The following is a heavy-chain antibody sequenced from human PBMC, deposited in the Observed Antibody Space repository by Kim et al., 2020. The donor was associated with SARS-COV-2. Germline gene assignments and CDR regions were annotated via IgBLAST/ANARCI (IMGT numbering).Heavy chain of an antibody. CDR2: IWYDGSNE. D-gene: IGHD2-2*02. CDR1: GFTFSTYG. J-gene: IGHJ4*02. Sequence: GGSLRLSCAASGFTFSTYGMHWVRQAPGKGLEWVATIWYDGSNEYYPDSVKGRFTVSRDNSKNTLYLQMNSLIAEETAVYYCARGYCGTATCYTGGTYFDFWGRGTLVTVSS. CDR3: ARGYCGTATCYTGGTYFDF. V-gene: IGHV3-33*01.